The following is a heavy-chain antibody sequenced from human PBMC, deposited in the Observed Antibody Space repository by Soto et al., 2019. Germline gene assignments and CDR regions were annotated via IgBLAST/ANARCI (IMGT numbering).Heavy chain of an antibody. V-gene: IGHV3-53*01. Sequence: HPGGSLRLSCAASGFTVSSNYMSWVRQAPGKGLEWVSVIYSGGSTYYADSVKGRFTISRDNSKNTLYLQMNSLRAEDTAVYCCAREPIAAAGTFDYWGQGTLVTVSS. CDR1: GFTVSSNY. CDR3: AREPIAAAGTFDY. D-gene: IGHD6-13*01. J-gene: IGHJ4*02. CDR2: IYSGGST.